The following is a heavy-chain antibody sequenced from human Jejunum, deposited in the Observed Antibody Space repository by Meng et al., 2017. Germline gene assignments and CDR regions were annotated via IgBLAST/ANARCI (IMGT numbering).Heavy chain of an antibody. D-gene: IGHD4-11*01. J-gene: IGHJ4*02. V-gene: IGHV3-74*01. CDR3: ARVQKGYCDY. Sequence: EVQLVESGGGLVQPRGSMRLSCAASGFTFSSYWMHWVRQAPGKGLEWVSQINVDAGTITYADSVKGRFTISRDNAKNTLYLQMNSLRVEDTAVYFCARVQKGYCDYSGQGTLVTVSS. CDR1: GFTFSSYW. CDR2: INVDAGTI.